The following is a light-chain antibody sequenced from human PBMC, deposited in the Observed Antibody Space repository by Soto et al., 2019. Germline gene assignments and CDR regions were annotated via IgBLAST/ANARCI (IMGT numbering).Light chain of an antibody. CDR3: QQYGYSLWS. J-gene: IGKJ1*01. CDR1: QSVNSN. Sequence: EIVMTQSPATLSVSPGERATLSCRASQSVNSNLAWYQQKPGQAPRLLIYGASSRATGIPARFSGSGSGTEFTLTITSLQSEDFAVYYCQQYGYSLWSFGQGTKVDIK. V-gene: IGKV3-15*01. CDR2: GAS.